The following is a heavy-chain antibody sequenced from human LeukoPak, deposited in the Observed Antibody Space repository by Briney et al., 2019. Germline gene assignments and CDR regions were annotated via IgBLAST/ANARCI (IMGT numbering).Heavy chain of an antibody. CDR1: GFTFNTYG. CDR2: IWYDGSNK. V-gene: IGHV3-33*01. CDR3: ARDRDCSGGSCYYYYYGMDV. D-gene: IGHD2-15*01. J-gene: IGHJ6*02. Sequence: GRSLRLSCAASGFTFNTYGMHWVRQAPGKGLEWVADIWYDGSNKYYADSVKGRFTISRDNSKNTLYLQMNRLRAEDTAVYYCARDRDCSGGSCYYYYYGMDVWGQGTTVTVSS.